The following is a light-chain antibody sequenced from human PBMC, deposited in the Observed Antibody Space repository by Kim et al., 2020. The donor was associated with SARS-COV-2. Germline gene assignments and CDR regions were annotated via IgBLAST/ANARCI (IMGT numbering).Light chain of an antibody. J-gene: IGKJ2*03. CDR1: QSLLHSNGYNY. CDR2: LGS. V-gene: IGKV2-28*01. Sequence: EPASISCRASQSLLHSNGYNYLDWYFQKPGQSPQLLIYLGSNRASGVPDRFSGSGSGTYFTLKISRVEAEDVGVYYCMQGLQIPGSFGQGTKLEI. CDR3: MQGLQIPGS.